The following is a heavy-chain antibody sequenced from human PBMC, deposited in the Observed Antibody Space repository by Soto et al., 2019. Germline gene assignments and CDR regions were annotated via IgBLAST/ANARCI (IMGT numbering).Heavy chain of an antibody. V-gene: IGHV3-23*01. CDR1: GFIFSSYD. CDR2: ISGSGGST. Sequence: EVQLLESGGDLVQPGGSLRLSCAASGFIFSSYDMTWVRQAPGKGLEWVSDISGSGGSTHYADSVKGRFTIYRDNSKNTLYLQMNNLRAEDTAAYYCAKVNCGRDCSFENWGQGTLVTVSS. D-gene: IGHD2-21*02. CDR3: AKVNCGRDCSFEN. J-gene: IGHJ4*02.